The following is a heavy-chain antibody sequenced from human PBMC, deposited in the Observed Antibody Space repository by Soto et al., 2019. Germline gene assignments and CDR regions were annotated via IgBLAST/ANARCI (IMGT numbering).Heavy chain of an antibody. Sequence: LSLTCTVSGGSISSGGYYWSWIRQPPGKGLEWIGYIYYSGSTNYNPSLKSRVTISVDTSKNQFSLKLSSVTAADTAVYYCARDRIAVADEDGMDVWGQGTTVTVSS. D-gene: IGHD6-19*01. J-gene: IGHJ6*02. V-gene: IGHV4-61*08. CDR3: ARDRIAVADEDGMDV. CDR2: IYYSGST. CDR1: GGSISSGGYY.